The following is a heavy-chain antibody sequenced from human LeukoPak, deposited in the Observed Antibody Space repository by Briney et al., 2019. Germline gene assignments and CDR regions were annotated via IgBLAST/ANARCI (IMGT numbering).Heavy chain of an antibody. CDR2: ISSSSSTT. Sequence: GGSLRLSCAASGFTFSSHSMNWVRQAPGKGLEWVSHISSSSSTTYYADSVKGRFTISRDNAKNTLYLQMNSLRAQDTAVYYCARDGDGDYGFSYYFDYWGKGTLVTLSS. D-gene: IGHD4-17*01. V-gene: IGHV3-48*01. CDR3: ARDGDGDYGFSYYFDY. CDR1: GFTFSSHS. J-gene: IGHJ4*02.